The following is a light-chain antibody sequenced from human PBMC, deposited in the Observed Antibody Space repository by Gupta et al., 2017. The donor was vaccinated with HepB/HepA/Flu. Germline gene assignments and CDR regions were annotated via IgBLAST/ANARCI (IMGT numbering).Light chain of an antibody. J-gene: IGKJ1*01. Sequence: EIVLTQSPGTLSLSPGERVTLSCSASQSVSSSYLAWYQQRPGQAPRLLIYGACSRATGISDRFSGSGSGTDFTLTISRLEAEDFAVHYCQQYGSSPWTFGQGTKVEIK. CDR2: GAC. V-gene: IGKV3-20*01. CDR3: QQYGSSPWT. CDR1: QSVSSSY.